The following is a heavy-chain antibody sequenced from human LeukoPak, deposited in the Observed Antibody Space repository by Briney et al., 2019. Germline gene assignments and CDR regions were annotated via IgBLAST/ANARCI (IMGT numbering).Heavy chain of an antibody. CDR3: ARDLGYCTGGTCYPNWFDP. Sequence: ASVKVSCKASGYTFTSYAMHWVRQAPGQRLEWMGWINAGNDNTKYSQKFQGRVTISRDTSASTAYMELSSLRSEDTAVYYCARDLGYCTGGTCYPNWFDPWGQGTLVTVSS. D-gene: IGHD2-15*01. J-gene: IGHJ5*02. CDR1: GYTFTSYA. CDR2: INAGNDNT. V-gene: IGHV1-3*01.